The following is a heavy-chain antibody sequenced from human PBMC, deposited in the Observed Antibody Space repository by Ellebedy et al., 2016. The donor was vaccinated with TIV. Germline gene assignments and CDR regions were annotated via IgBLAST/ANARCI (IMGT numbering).Heavy chain of an antibody. CDR2: IDPSGGRT. CDR1: GYTFTSYY. J-gene: IGHJ5*02. V-gene: IGHV1-46*01. Sequence: AASVKVSCKTSGYTFTSYYLHWVRQAPGQGPEWMGIIDPSGGRTTNAQKFQGRVTMTRDTSTSTVYMELSSLRSEDTAVYYCARDSNSGASASFRFDPWGQGTLVIVSS. CDR3: ARDSNSGASASFRFDP. D-gene: IGHD6-19*01.